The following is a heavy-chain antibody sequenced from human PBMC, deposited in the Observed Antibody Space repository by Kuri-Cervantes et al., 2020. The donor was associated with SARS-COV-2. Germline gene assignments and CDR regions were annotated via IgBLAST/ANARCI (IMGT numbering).Heavy chain of an antibody. CDR2: IIPILGAA. V-gene: IGHV1-69*04. Sequence: SVKVSCKASGGTFSSYAISWVRQAPGQGLEWMGRIIPILGAANYAQKFQGRVTITADKSTSTAYMELSSLRSEDTAVYYCARISSSWDRRFEYWGQGTLVTVSS. CDR1: GGTFSSYA. CDR3: ARISSSWDRRFEY. J-gene: IGHJ4*02. D-gene: IGHD6-6*01.